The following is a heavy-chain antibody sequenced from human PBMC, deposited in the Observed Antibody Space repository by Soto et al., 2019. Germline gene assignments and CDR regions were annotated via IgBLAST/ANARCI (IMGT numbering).Heavy chain of an antibody. D-gene: IGHD3-3*01. Sequence: ASVKVSCKASGFTFTSSAVQWVRQARGQRLEWIGWIVVGSGNTNYAQKFQERVTITRDMSTSTAYMELSSLRSEDTAVYYCAALPYDFWSGYYTVYAFDIWPRDNGHRLL. CDR1: GFTFTSSA. V-gene: IGHV1-58*01. CDR2: IVVGSGNT. J-gene: IGHJ3*02. CDR3: AALPYDFWSGYYTVYAFDI.